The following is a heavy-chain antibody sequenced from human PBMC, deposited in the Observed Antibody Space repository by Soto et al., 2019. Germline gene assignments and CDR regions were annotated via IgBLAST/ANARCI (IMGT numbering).Heavy chain of an antibody. J-gene: IGHJ4*02. CDR3: AREGPDYYGSGSYNLHFDY. V-gene: IGHV1-69*13. CDR1: GGTFSSYA. CDR2: IIPIFGTA. Sequence: SVKVSCKASGGTFSSYAISWVRQAPGQGLEWMGGIIPIFGTANYAQKFQGRVTITADESTSTAYMELSSLRSEDTAVYYCAREGPDYYGSGSYNLHFDYWGQGTLVTVYS. D-gene: IGHD3-10*01.